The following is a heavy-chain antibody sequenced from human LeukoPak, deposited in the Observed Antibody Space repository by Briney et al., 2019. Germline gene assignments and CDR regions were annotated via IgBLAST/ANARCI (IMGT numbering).Heavy chain of an antibody. CDR3: ARRYCSRTSCYWLDY. V-gene: IGHV1-2*02. Sequence: GASVKVSCKASGYTFTGYYMHWVRQAPGQGLEWMGWINPNSGGTNYAQKFQGRVTMTRDTSISTAYMELSRLRSDDTAVYYCARRYCSRTSCYWLDYWGQGTLVTVSS. CDR1: GYTFTGYY. J-gene: IGHJ4*02. D-gene: IGHD2-2*01. CDR2: INPNSGGT.